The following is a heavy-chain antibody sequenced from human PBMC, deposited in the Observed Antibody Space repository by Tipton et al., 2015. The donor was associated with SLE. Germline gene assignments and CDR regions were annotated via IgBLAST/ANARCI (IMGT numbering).Heavy chain of an antibody. CDR1: GGSINTASFS. D-gene: IGHD2-15*01. CDR3: ARERVVVATGGWFDP. V-gene: IGHV4-39*07. CDR2: IYYTGRT. Sequence: TLSLTCTVSGGSINTASFSWGWIRQPPGKGPEWIATIYYTGRTSYNPSLESRVVISVDTSKYQFFLKLNSVIATDTAVYYCARERVVVATGGWFDPWGQGTQVTVSS. J-gene: IGHJ5*02.